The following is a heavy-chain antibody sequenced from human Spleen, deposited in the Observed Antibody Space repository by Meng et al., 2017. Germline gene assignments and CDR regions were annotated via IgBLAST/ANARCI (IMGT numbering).Heavy chain of an antibody. Sequence: SETLSLTCAVYGGFFSGYYWSWIRQPPGKGLEWIGEINHSGSTNYNPSLKSRVTISVDTSKNQFSLKLSSVTAADTAVYYCAREQRYCSYTSCYGCYFEYWGQGTLVTVSS. CDR2: INHSGST. V-gene: IGHV4-34*01. J-gene: IGHJ4*02. D-gene: IGHD2-2*01. CDR1: GGFFSGYY. CDR3: AREQRYCSYTSCYGCYFEY.